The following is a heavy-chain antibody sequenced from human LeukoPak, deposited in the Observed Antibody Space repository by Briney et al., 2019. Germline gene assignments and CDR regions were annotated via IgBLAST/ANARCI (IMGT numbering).Heavy chain of an antibody. CDR1: GFTVSGNY. D-gene: IGHD3-10*01. J-gene: IGHJ4*02. V-gene: IGHV3-66*01. CDR2: IYSGDTT. Sequence: GGSLRLSCAASGFTVSGNYMSWVRQAPGKGLECVSIIYSGDTTYYTDSVKGRFTISRDYSKNTLYLQMNSLRVEDTAIYYCAKNTYFYGSGNPYYFDSWGQGTLVTVSS. CDR3: AKNTYFYGSGNPYYFDS.